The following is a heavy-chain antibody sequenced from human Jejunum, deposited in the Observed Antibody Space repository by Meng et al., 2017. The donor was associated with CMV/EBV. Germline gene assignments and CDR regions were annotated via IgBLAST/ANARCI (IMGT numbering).Heavy chain of an antibody. CDR3: TTGVGGVTRPSDY. D-gene: IGHD3-16*01. CDR1: FIFSEAW. CDR2: IRSKADGGTT. Sequence: FIFSEAWMSWVRQAPGKGLEWVGRIRSKADGGTTDYIAPVRGRFTISRDDSKNMVYLQMDSLKTEDTAVYYCTTGVGGVTRPSDYWGQGALVTVSS. V-gene: IGHV3-15*01. J-gene: IGHJ4*02.